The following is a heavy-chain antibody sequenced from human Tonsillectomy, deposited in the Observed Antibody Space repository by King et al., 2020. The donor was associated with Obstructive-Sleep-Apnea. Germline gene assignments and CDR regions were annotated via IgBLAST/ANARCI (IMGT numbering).Heavy chain of an antibody. CDR1: GFTFSSYA. V-gene: IGHV3-30*04. Sequence: VQLVESGGGVVQPGRSLRLSCAASGFTFSSYAMHWVRQAPGKGLEWVAVISYDGSNKYYADSVKGRFTISRDNSKNTLYLQMNSLRAEDTAVYYCARAFDMAAPDYWGHGTLVTVSS. J-gene: IGHJ4*01. D-gene: IGHD5-24*01. CDR3: ARAFDMAAPDY. CDR2: ISYDGSNK.